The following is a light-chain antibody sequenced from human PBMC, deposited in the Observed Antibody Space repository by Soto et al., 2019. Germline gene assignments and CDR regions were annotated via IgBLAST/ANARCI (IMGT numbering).Light chain of an antibody. Sequence: EIVMTQSPATLSVSPGERASLSCRASQSVGSKLAWYQHKPGQAPRLLIYDASTRATGFPARFSGSGSGTEFTLTISSLQPEDFAGYYFQQYNNWPPFTFGPGTKVDIK. CDR1: QSVGSK. J-gene: IGKJ3*01. CDR3: QQYNNWPPFT. V-gene: IGKV3-15*01. CDR2: DAS.